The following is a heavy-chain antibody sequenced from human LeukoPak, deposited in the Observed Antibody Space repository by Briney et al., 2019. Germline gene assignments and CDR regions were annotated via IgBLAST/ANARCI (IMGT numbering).Heavy chain of an antibody. CDR3: ARGYDILTGYYSGAFDI. Sequence: ASVKVSCKASGCTFTSYGIIWVRQAPGQGLEWMGWISAYNGNTNYAQKLQGRVTMTTDTSTSTAYMELRSLRSDDTAVYYCARGYDILTGYYSGAFDIWGQGTMVTVSS. V-gene: IGHV1-18*01. CDR1: GCTFTSYG. D-gene: IGHD3-9*01. J-gene: IGHJ3*02. CDR2: ISAYNGNT.